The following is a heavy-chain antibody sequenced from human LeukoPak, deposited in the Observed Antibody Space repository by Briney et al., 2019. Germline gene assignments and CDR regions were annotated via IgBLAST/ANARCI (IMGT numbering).Heavy chain of an antibody. V-gene: IGHV1-2*02. D-gene: IGHD6-19*01. CDR3: ARARVPIAVAGLYYFDH. J-gene: IGHJ4*02. CDR2: VKPDSGSS. Sequence: ASVTVSCKASGYTFTAYYIHWLRQAPGQGPEWMGWVKPDSGSSHYAQKFQGRVTMTRETSSNSVYMDLTGLKSDDTAVYYCARARVPIAVAGLYYFDHWGQGALVTVSS. CDR1: GYTFTAYY.